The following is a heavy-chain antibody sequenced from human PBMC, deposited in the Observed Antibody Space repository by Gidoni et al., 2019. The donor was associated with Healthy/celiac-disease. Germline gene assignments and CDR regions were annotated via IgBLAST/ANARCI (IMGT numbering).Heavy chain of an antibody. D-gene: IGHD5-12*01. V-gene: IGHV4-39*01. CDR3: ASVRYDNWFDP. J-gene: IGHJ5*02. CDR1: GGSISSSSYY. Sequence: QLQLQESGPGLVKPSETLSLTCTVSGGSISSSSYYWGWIRQPPGKGLEWIGSIYYSGSTYYNPSLKSRVTISVDTSKNQFSLKLSSVTAADTAVYYCASVRYDNWFDPWGQGTLVTVSS. CDR2: IYYSGST.